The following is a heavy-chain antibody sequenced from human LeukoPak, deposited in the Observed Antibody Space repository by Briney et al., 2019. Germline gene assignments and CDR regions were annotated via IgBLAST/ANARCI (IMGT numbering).Heavy chain of an antibody. D-gene: IGHD3-22*01. CDR2: ICHSGST. CDR1: GYSISSGYY. Sequence: SETLSLTCAVSGYSISSGYYWGWIRQPPGKGLEWIGSICHSGSTYYNPSLKSRVTISVDTSKNQFSLKLSSVTAADTAVYYCARSYYESSGYRLAAFDIWGQGTMVTVSS. CDR3: ARSYYESSGYRLAAFDI. J-gene: IGHJ3*02. V-gene: IGHV4-38-2*01.